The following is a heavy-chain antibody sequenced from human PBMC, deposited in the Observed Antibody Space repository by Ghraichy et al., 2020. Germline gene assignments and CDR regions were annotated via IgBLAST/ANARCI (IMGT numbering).Heavy chain of an antibody. V-gene: IGHV1-69*08. CDR1: GGTFSSYT. CDR2: VIPILGAT. CDR3: ARDRRSGAGTIFEL. D-gene: IGHD1-26*01. Sequence: SAKVSCKASGGTFSSYTISWVRQAPGQGLEWMGRVIPILGATVYAQTFRGRVTMTADTSTTTAYMELSSLRSDDTAVYYCARDRRSGAGTIFELWGRGTLVTVSS. J-gene: IGHJ2*01.